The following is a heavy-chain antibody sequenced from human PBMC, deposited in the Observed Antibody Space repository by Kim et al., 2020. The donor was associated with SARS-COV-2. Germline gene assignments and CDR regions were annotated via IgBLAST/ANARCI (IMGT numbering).Heavy chain of an antibody. CDR1: GGSISSSSYY. D-gene: IGHD3-10*01. Sequence: SETLSLTCTVSGGSISSSSYYWGWIRQPPGKGLEWIGSIYYSGSTYYNPSLKSRVTISVDTSKNQFSLKLSSVTAADTAVYYCARHGPSPGLSFDYWGQGTLVTVSS. J-gene: IGHJ4*02. CDR2: IYYSGST. CDR3: ARHGPSPGLSFDY. V-gene: IGHV4-39*01.